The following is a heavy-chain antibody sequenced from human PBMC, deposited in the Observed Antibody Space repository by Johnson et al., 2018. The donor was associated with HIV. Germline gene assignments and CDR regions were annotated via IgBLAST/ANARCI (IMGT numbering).Heavy chain of an antibody. CDR2: ISYDGSNK. V-gene: IGHV3-30*04. D-gene: IGHD6-13*01. CDR3: ARGRKDIAAVDALDTDGFDT. CDR1: GFTFSNYA. Sequence: QVQVLESGGGVVQPGRSLRVSCAASGFTFSNYAMHWVRQAPGRGLEWVAVISYDGSNKYYADSVKGRFTISRDTSRDTLYLPMTSLRPEDTAVYYCARGRKDIAAVDALDTDGFDTWGQGTMVTVS. J-gene: IGHJ3*02.